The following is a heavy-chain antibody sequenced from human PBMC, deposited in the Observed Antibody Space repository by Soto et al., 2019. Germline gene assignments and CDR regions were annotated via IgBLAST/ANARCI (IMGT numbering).Heavy chain of an antibody. Sequence: SETLSLTCIVSGGSISEKYWNWVRQPPGKGLEWIGLIFANGHTDYNPPLTSRVTMSVDASKNQFSLRLTSMTAADTAFYYCVASLAASGLNWLDPWGRGTLVTVSS. J-gene: IGHJ5*02. CDR1: GGSISEKY. V-gene: IGHV4-4*07. CDR2: IFANGHT. CDR3: VASLAASGLNWLDP. D-gene: IGHD6-13*01.